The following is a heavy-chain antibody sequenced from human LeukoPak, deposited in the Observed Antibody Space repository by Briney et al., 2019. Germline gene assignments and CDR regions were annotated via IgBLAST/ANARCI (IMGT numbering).Heavy chain of an antibody. J-gene: IGHJ4*02. V-gene: IGHV5-51*01. D-gene: IGHD3-16*01. CDR3: ARGEQNGGYYFDF. Sequence: GESLKISCRGFGYAFSKFWIGWVRHMPGKGLEWMGIIYPGDSDTRISPSFRGHVSISADKSTTTAYLQLNSLRASDSGMYYCARGEQNGGYYFDFWGQGTLVSVSS. CDR1: GYAFSKFW. CDR2: IYPGDSDT.